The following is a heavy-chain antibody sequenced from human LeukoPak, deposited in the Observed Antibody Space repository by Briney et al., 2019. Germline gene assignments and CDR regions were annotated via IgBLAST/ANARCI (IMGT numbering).Heavy chain of an antibody. Sequence: PGGSLRLSCAASGFNVSTNYMSWVRQAPGKGLEWVSVIYSGGGTYYADSVKGRFTISRDNSKNTPYLQMNSLRAEDTAVYYCARAQGTYYYLSVWGQGTLVTVSS. CDR3: ARAQGTYYYLSV. V-gene: IGHV3-53*01. D-gene: IGHD2/OR15-2a*01. CDR2: IYSGGGT. J-gene: IGHJ4*02. CDR1: GFNVSTNY.